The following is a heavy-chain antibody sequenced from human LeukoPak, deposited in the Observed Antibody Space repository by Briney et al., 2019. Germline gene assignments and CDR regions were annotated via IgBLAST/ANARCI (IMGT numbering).Heavy chain of an antibody. D-gene: IGHD4-17*01. J-gene: IGHJ4*02. CDR2: ISYDGSNK. CDR1: GFTFSCCW. V-gene: IGHV3-30*03. CDR3: ATNRFAVTLTYY. Sequence: GGSLRLSCAASGFTFSCCWMNWVRQAPGKGLEWVAVISYDGSNKYYADSVKGRFTISRDNSKNTLYLQMNSLRAEDTAVYYCATNRFAVTLTYYWGQGTLVTVSS.